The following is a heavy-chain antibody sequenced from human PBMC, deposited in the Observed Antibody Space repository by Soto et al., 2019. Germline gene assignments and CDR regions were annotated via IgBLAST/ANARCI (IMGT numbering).Heavy chain of an antibody. V-gene: IGHV3-48*01. CDR1: GFTFSSYS. Sequence: GGSLRLSCAASGFTFSSYSMNWVRQAPGKGLEWVSYISSSSSTIYYADSVKGRFTISRDNAKNSLYLQMNSLRAEDTAVYYCARDLNLGAFDYWGQGTLVTVSS. J-gene: IGHJ4*02. CDR3: ARDLNLGAFDY. CDR2: ISSSSSTI.